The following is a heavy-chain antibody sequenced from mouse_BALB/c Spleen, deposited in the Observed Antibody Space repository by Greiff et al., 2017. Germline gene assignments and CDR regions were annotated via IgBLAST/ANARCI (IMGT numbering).Heavy chain of an antibody. Sequence: VQLKQSGAELVRSGASVKLSCTASGFNIKDYYMHWVKQRPEQGLEWIGWIDPENGDTEYAPKFQGKATMTADTSSNTAYLQLSSLTSEDTAVYYCSPQITTGYFDVWGAGTTVTVSS. J-gene: IGHJ1*01. CDR2: IDPENGDT. CDR3: SPQITTGYFDV. V-gene: IGHV14-4*02. D-gene: IGHD2-4*01. CDR1: GFNIKDYY.